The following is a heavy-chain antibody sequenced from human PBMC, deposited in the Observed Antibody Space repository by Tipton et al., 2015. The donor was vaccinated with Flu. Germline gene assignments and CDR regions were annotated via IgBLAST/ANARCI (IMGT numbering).Heavy chain of an antibody. D-gene: IGHD3-10*01. V-gene: IGHV4-38-2*01. Sequence: TLSLTCSVSGDSIGSDYYWAWIRQPPGKGLEWLGNIHRSGNTYYNSSLKSRVTISLDKSKNQFSLRLLSVTATDTAVYYCARLTYYYGSGTSDCWGQGTLLTVSS. CDR2: IHRSGNT. CDR3: ARLTYYYGSGTSDC. J-gene: IGHJ4*02. CDR1: GDSIGSDYY.